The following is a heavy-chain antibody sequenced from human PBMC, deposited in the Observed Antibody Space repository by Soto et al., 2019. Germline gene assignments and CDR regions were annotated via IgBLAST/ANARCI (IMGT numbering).Heavy chain of an antibody. CDR1: GYPFTSHV. D-gene: IGHD2-2*01. CDR3: ASDMSTT. Sequence: QVQLVQSGAEVKKPGASVKVSCKASGYPFTSHVINWMRQATGQGLEWMGWMNPNSGHTNYAQKFQGRVTLTRDTSISTAYMELTSLRSEDTAIYYCASDMSTTWGQGTLVTVSS. V-gene: IGHV1-8*01. CDR2: MNPNSGHT. J-gene: IGHJ5*02.